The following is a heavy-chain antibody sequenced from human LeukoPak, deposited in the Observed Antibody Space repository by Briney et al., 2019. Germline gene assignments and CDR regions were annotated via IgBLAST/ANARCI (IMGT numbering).Heavy chain of an antibody. V-gene: IGHV1-18*01. J-gene: IGHJ5*02. CDR1: GYTFTSYG. CDR3: ARDTLMGVIVVVADNWFDP. D-gene: IGHD3-22*01. Sequence: GASVKVSCKASGYTFTSYGISWVRQAPGQGLEWMGWISAYNGNTNYAQKLQGRVTMTTDTSTSTAYMELRSLRSDDTAVYYCARDTLMGVIVVVADNWFDPWGQGTLVTVSS. CDR2: ISAYNGNT.